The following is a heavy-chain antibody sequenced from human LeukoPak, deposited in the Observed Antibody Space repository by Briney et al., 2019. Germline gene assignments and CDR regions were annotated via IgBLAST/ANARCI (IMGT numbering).Heavy chain of an antibody. D-gene: IGHD3-22*01. V-gene: IGHV4-34*01. J-gene: IGHJ4*02. Sequence: PSETLSLTCAAYGGSFSGYYWSWIRQPPGKGLEWIGEINHSGSTNYNPSLKSRVTISVDTSKNQFPLKLSSVTDADTAVYYCVGSSGYYYNYWGQGTLVTVSS. CDR1: GGSFSGYY. CDR3: VGSSGYYYNY. CDR2: INHSGST.